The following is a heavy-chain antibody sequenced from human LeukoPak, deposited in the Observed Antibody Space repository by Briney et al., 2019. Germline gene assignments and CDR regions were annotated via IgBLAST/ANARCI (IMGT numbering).Heavy chain of an antibody. Sequence: ASVKVSCKVSGYTLNKLSMHWVRQAPGQGLEWMGGIIPIFGTANYAQKFQGRVTITADKSTSTAYMELSSLRSEDTAVYYCAGSGWYFGADRLYYYMDVWGKGTTVTVSS. CDR2: IIPIFGTA. D-gene: IGHD6-19*01. CDR3: AGSGWYFGADRLYYYMDV. CDR1: GYTLNKLS. V-gene: IGHV1-69*06. J-gene: IGHJ6*03.